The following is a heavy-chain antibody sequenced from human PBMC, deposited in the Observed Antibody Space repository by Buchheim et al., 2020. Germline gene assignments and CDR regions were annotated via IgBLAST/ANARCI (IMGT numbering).Heavy chain of an antibody. J-gene: IGHJ6*02. CDR1: AFSVTTTY. Sequence: EVHLVESGGALVQPGGSLRLSCSTSAFSVTTTYMTWVRQAPGKGLEWVSVISDVGTTYYADSVKGRFTISRDYSNNMVYLQMNSLRVEDTAVYYCARGINGIDVWGQGTT. CDR3: ARGINGIDV. CDR2: ISDVGTT. D-gene: IGHD2-15*01. V-gene: IGHV3-66*01.